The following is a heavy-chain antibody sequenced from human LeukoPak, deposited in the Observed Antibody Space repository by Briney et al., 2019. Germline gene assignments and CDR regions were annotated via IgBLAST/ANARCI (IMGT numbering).Heavy chain of an antibody. CDR1: GGSFSGYY. CDR3: ASGQSGYSYGLFDY. Sequence: SETLSLTCAVYGGSFSGYYWSWIRQPPGKGLEWIGGINHSGSTNYNPSLKSRVTISVDTSKNQFSLKLSTVTAADTAVYYCASGQSGYSYGLFDYWGQGTLVTVSS. D-gene: IGHD5-18*01. CDR2: INHSGST. V-gene: IGHV4-34*01. J-gene: IGHJ4*02.